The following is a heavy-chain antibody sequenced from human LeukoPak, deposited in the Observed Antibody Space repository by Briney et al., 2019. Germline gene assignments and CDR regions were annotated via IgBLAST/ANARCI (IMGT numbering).Heavy chain of an antibody. Sequence: GGSLRLSCAASGFIFSSHGMNWVRQAPGKGLEWVANIKQDGSEKYYVDSVKGRFTTSRDNAKNSLYLQMNSLRAEDTAVYYCARDLRSSGYYAFDYWGQGTLVTVSS. CDR3: ARDLRSSGYYAFDY. J-gene: IGHJ4*02. CDR1: GFIFSSHG. CDR2: IKQDGSEK. V-gene: IGHV3-7*01. D-gene: IGHD3-22*01.